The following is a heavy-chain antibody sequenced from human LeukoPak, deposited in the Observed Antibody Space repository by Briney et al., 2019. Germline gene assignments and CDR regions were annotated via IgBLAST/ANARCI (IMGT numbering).Heavy chain of an antibody. CDR1: GFTFSRYG. J-gene: IGHJ6*03. CDR2: IRYDGSNK. Sequence: GGSLRLSCAASGFTFSRYGMHWVRQAPGKGLEWVAFIRYDGSNKYYADSVKGRFTISRDNSKNTLYLQMNSLRAEDTAVYYCAKHYYDSSGYYSHYYYYMDVWGKGTTVTISS. CDR3: AKHYYDSSGYYSHYYYYMDV. D-gene: IGHD3-22*01. V-gene: IGHV3-30*02.